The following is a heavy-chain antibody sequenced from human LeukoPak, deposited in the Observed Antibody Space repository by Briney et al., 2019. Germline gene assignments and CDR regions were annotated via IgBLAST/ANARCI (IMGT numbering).Heavy chain of an antibody. D-gene: IGHD1-26*01. Sequence: GGSLRLSCAASGFTFSSYSMNWVRQAPGKGLEWVSSISSSSSYIYYADSVKGRFTISRDNSKNTLYLQMNSLRAEDTAVYYCAKDRGLYSGSSCFDYWGQGTLVTVSS. CDR1: GFTFSSYS. CDR3: AKDRGLYSGSSCFDY. V-gene: IGHV3-21*01. CDR2: ISSSSSYI. J-gene: IGHJ4*02.